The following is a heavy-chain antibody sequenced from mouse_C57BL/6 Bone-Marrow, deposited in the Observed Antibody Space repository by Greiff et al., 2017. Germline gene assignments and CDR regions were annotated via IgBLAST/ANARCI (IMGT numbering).Heavy chain of an antibody. V-gene: IGHV5-6*01. D-gene: IGHD2-12*01. CDR2: IRSGGSYT. CDR1: GFTFSSYG. Sequence: EVKLMESGGDLVKPGGSLQLSCAASGFTFSSYGMSWVRQTPDTRLEWVATIRSGGSYTYSPDSVTGRFTISGDNAKNTLYLQMSSLKSEDTAMYYCARQGLRRGFAYWGQGTLVTVAA. J-gene: IGHJ3*01. CDR3: ARQGLRRGFAY.